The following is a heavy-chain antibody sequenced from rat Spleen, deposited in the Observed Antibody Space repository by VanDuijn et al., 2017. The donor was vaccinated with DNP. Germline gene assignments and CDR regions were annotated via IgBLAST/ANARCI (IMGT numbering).Heavy chain of an antibody. CDR3: ARSKGSGPGAMDA. CDR1: GYSITSSYR. Sequence: EVQLQESGPGLVKPSQSLSLTCSVTGYSITSSYRWNWIRKFPGNKLEWMGYINSAGSTNYNPSLKSQISITRDTSKNQFFLQVNSVTTEDTATYYCARSKGSGPGAMDAWGQGTSVTVSS. V-gene: IGHV3-3*01. CDR2: INSAGST. D-gene: IGHD1-1*01. J-gene: IGHJ4*01.